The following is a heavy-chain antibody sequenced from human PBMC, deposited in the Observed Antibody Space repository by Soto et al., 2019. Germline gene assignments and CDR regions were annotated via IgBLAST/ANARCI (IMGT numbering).Heavy chain of an antibody. CDR2: IIPVFGTA. CDR3: ARDRWGSYSFDS. V-gene: IGHV1-69*01. Sequence: QVKLVQSGADVKKPGSSVKVSCKASGGVFRNYAINWVRQAPGQGLEWMGGIIPVFGTADYPQKFQGRVTITADESTTTAYMELTSLKTEDTAVYFCARDRWGSYSFDSWGQGTLVTVAS. D-gene: IGHD1-26*01. J-gene: IGHJ5*01. CDR1: GGVFRNYA.